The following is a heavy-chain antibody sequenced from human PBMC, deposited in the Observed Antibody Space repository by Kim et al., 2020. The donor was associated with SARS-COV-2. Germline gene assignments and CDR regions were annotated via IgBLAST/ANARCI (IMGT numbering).Heavy chain of an antibody. Sequence: GGSLRLSCATSGFTFSTYAMSWVRQAPGKGLEWVSSLTSGDNTYYADFVKGRFTISRDISKNTLYLQMNSLRAEDTALYYCAKGDVLLWFGEFPWGQGTLVTVSS. D-gene: IGHD3-10*01. J-gene: IGHJ5*02. V-gene: IGHV3-23*01. CDR1: GFTFSTYA. CDR3: AKGDVLLWFGEFP. CDR2: LTSGDNT.